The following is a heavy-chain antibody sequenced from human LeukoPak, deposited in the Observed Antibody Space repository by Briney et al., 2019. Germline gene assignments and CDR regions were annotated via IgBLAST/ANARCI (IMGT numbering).Heavy chain of an antibody. D-gene: IGHD3-22*01. CDR3: VIDPYDYDSSDSQGI. V-gene: IGHV3-64D*08. Sequence: PGGSLRLSCSASGFTFSHYAFHWVRQAQGTGLEYVPAISDNGDGTYYADSVKGRFSISRDNSKNTLYLQMSSLRPEDTAVYYCVIDPYDYDSSDSQGIWGQGTLVTVSS. CDR2: ISDNGDGT. J-gene: IGHJ4*02. CDR1: GFTFSHYA.